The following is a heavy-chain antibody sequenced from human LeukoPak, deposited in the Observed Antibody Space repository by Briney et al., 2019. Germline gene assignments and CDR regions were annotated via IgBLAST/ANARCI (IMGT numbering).Heavy chain of an antibody. CDR3: ARRGVTQKYFDY. Sequence: PGGSLRLSCAASGFTFSGSAMHWVRQASGKGLEWVGRIRSKANSYATAYAASVKGRFTISRDDSKNTAYLQMNSLKTEDTAVYYCARRGVTQKYFDYWGQGTLVTVSS. CDR1: GFTFSGSA. D-gene: IGHD3-10*01. J-gene: IGHJ4*02. CDR2: IRSKANSYAT. V-gene: IGHV3-73*01.